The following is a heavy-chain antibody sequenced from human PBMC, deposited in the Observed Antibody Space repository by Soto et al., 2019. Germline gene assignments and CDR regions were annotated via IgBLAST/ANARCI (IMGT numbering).Heavy chain of an antibody. V-gene: IGHV4-34*01. J-gene: IGHJ5*02. CDR2: IHHSGAT. CDR1: GGSFSAYY. Sequence: QVQLQQWGAGLLKPSETLSLTCGVSGGSFSAYYWSWIRQPPGKGLEWIVEIHHSGATPYNPSLKRRVTMSVDTSKNQFSLKLTAVTSADAAMYYCACQWRRHQFDPWGQETRVTFS. D-gene: IGHD6-19*01. CDR3: ACQWRRHQFDP.